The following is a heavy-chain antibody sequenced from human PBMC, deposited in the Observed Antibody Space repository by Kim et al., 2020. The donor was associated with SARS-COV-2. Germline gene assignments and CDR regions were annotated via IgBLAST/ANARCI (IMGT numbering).Heavy chain of an antibody. CDR1: GFTFSSYG. V-gene: IGHV3-33*05. Sequence: GGSLRLSCAASGFTFSSYGMHWVRQAPGKGLEWVAVISYDGSNKYYADSVKGRFTISRDNSKNTLYLQMNSLRAEDMAVYYCARDGMKWEPSYYFDYWGQGTLVTVSS. D-gene: IGHD1-26*01. CDR2: ISYDGSNK. J-gene: IGHJ4*02. CDR3: ARDGMKWEPSYYFDY.